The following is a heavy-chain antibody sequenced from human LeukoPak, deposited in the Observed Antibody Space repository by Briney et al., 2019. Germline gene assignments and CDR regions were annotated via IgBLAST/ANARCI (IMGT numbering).Heavy chain of an antibody. CDR1: GGSISPYY. CDR2: IRSKAYGGTT. D-gene: IGHD3-3*01. CDR3: TRVDDFWSGYGHFGY. Sequence: LSLTCTVSGGSISPYYWSWIRQSPGKGLEWVGFIRSKAYGGTTEYAASVKGRFTTSRDDSKSIAYLQMNSLKTEDTAVYYCTRVDDFWSGYGHFGYWGQGTLVTVSS. V-gene: IGHV3-49*03. J-gene: IGHJ4*02.